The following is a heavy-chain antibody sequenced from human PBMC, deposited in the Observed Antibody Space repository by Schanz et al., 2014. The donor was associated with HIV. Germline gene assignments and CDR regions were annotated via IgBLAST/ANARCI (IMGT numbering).Heavy chain of an antibody. CDR2: ISWNSGSI. J-gene: IGHJ3*02. CDR1: GFRFDDYA. V-gene: IGHV3-9*01. Sequence: VQLVESGGGLVQPGRSLRLSCAASGFRFDDYAMHWVRQAPGKGLEWVSGISWNSGSIGYADSVKGRFTISRDNAKNSLYLQMNSLRAEDTALYYCAKDMGSGSYETFDIWGQGTMVTVSS. CDR3: AKDMGSGSYETFDI. D-gene: IGHD1-26*01.